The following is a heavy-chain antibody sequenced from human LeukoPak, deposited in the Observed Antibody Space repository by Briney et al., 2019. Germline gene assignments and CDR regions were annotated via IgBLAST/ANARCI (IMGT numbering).Heavy chain of an antibody. CDR1: GYTFTSYG. CDR2: ISAYNGNT. Sequence: ASVKVSCKASGYTFTSYGISWGRQAPGQGGEWMGWISAYNGNTNYAQKLQGRVTVTTDTSTSTAYIELRSLRSDDTAVYYCAATVNYYYYMDVWGKGTTVTVSS. CDR3: AATVNYYYYMDV. V-gene: IGHV1-18*01. D-gene: IGHD4-11*01. J-gene: IGHJ6*03.